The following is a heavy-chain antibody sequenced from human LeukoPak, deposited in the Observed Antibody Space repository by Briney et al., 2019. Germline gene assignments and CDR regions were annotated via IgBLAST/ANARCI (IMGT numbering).Heavy chain of an antibody. V-gene: IGHV1-69*06. J-gene: IGHJ3*02. CDR3: ARDRTAMANAFDI. D-gene: IGHD5-18*01. Sequence: SVKVSCKASGCTFSSYAISWVRQAPGQGLEWMGGIIPIFGTANYAQKFQGRVTITADKSTSTAYMELSSLRSEDTAVYYCARDRTAMANAFDIWGQGTMVTVSS. CDR1: GCTFSSYA. CDR2: IIPIFGTA.